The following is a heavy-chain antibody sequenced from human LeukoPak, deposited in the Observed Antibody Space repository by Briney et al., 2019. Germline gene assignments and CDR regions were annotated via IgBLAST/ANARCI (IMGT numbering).Heavy chain of an antibody. CDR2: IYYSGST. D-gene: IGHD3-22*01. CDR1: GGSISSYY. CDR3: ARYYDGRALDY. V-gene: IGHV4-59*01. Sequence: SETLSLTCTVSGGSISSYYWSWIRQPPGKGLEWIGYIYYSGSTNYNPSLKSQVTISVDTSKNQLSLKLSSVTAADTAVYYCARYYDGRALDYWGQGTLVTVSS. J-gene: IGHJ4*02.